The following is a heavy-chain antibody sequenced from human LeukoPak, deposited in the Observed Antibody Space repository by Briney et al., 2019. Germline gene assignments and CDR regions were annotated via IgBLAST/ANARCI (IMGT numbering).Heavy chain of an antibody. J-gene: IGHJ4*02. CDR1: GFTFSSYA. CDR2: ISYDGSNK. Sequence: LTGGSLRLSCAASGFTFSSYAMHWVRQAPGKGLEWVAVISYDGSNKYYADSVKGRFTISRDNSKNTLYLQMNSLRAEDTAVYYCARDSKPWIQLWLRGAFDYWGQGTLVTVSS. D-gene: IGHD5-18*01. CDR3: ARDSKPWIQLWLRGAFDY. V-gene: IGHV3-30-3*01.